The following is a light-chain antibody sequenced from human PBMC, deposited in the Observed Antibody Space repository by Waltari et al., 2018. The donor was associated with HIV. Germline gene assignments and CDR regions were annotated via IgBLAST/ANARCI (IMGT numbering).Light chain of an antibody. V-gene: IGLV1-47*01. CDR1: SSNIGSNS. CDR3: AAWDHSLSARV. Sequence: QSVLTQPPSASGTPGQRVTIPCSGSSSNIGSNSVYWYQQFPGTAPKLLIYRDNQRPSGVPDRFSGSKSGTSASLAISGLRSEDEADYYCAAWDHSLSARVFGGGTKMTVL. J-gene: IGLJ3*02. CDR2: RDN.